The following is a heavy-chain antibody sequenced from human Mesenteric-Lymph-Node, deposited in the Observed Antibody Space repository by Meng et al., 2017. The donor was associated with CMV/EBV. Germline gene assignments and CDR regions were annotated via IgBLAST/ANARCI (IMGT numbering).Heavy chain of an antibody. Sequence: GESLKISCAASGFTFSCYEMNWVRQAPGKGLEWVSYISSSGSTIYYADSVKGRFTISRDNAKNSLYLQMNSLRAEDTAVYYCARVGSSWYWFDPWGQGTLVTVSS. CDR2: ISSSGSTI. V-gene: IGHV3-48*03. J-gene: IGHJ5*02. CDR1: GFTFSCYE. D-gene: IGHD6-13*01. CDR3: ARVGSSWYWFDP.